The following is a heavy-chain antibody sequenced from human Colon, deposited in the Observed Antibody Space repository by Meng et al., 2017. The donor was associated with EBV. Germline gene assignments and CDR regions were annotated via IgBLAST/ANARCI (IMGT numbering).Heavy chain of an antibody. CDR1: GDSTSSGYYS. J-gene: IGHJ5*02. CDR3: ARGPYCGGDCYWFDP. Sequence: QPSQALSLPSPVSGDSTSSGYYSWCWLRQPPGQGLEWIGYIYHGGTTYNTSLKSRVTISVDNSKNQFSLRLTSVTAADTAVYYCARGPYCGGDCYWFDPWGQGTLVTVSS. V-gene: IGHV4-30-2*01. CDR2: IYHGGTT. D-gene: IGHD2-21*02.